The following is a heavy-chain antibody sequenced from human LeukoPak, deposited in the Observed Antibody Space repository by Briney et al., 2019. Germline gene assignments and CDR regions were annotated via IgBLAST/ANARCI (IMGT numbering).Heavy chain of an antibody. CDR3: ARGEVRGVIAFDY. CDR1: GYTFTNYD. J-gene: IGHJ4*02. V-gene: IGHV1-8*01. D-gene: IGHD3-10*01. Sequence: ASVKVSCKASGYTFTNYDINWVRQATGQGLEWMGWMNPNSGNTGYAQKFQGRVTMTRNTSISTAYMELSSLRSDDTAVYYCARGEVRGVIAFDYWGQGTLVTVSS. CDR2: MNPNSGNT.